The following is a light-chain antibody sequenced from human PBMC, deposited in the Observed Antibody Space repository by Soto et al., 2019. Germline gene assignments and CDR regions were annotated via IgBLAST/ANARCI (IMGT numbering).Light chain of an antibody. V-gene: IGLV2-11*01. CDR1: SSDVGTYTY. Sequence: QSALTQPRSVSGSPRQSVTISCTGTSSDVGTYTYVSWYQQHPGKAPKLIIYDVIKRPSGVPDRFSGSKSGNTASLTISGLQAEDEADYYCCSYAGSYTHVFGTGTKLTVL. CDR2: DVI. CDR3: CSYAGSYTHV. J-gene: IGLJ1*01.